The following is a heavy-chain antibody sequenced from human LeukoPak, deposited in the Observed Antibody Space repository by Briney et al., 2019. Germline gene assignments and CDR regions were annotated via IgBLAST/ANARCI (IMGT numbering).Heavy chain of an antibody. CDR2: FDPEDGET. J-gene: IGHJ3*02. D-gene: IGHD2-15*01. V-gene: IGHV1-24*01. CDR1: GYTLTELS. Sequence: ASVKVSCKVSGYTLTELSMHWVRQAPGKGLEWMGGFDPEDGETIYAQKFQGRVTMTEDTSTDTAYMELSSLRSEDTAVYYCARDPPGRYCSGGSCYKDAFDIWGQGTMVTVS. CDR3: ARDPPGRYCSGGSCYKDAFDI.